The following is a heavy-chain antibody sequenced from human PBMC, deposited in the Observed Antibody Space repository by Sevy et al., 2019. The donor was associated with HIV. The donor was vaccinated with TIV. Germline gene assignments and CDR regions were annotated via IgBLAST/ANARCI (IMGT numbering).Heavy chain of an antibody. V-gene: IGHV3-30*03. CDR3: AREAPEGDYSYYYSMDV. D-gene: IGHD4-17*01. CDR1: GFTFSRNG. CDR2: ISYDGSNK. Sequence: GGSLRLSCAASGFTFSRNGMHWVRQAPGKGLEWVAFISYDGSNKYSADSVKGRCTISRDNSKNTLYLQMNSLRAGDTAVYYCAREAPEGDYSYYYSMDVWGQGTTVTVSS. J-gene: IGHJ6*02.